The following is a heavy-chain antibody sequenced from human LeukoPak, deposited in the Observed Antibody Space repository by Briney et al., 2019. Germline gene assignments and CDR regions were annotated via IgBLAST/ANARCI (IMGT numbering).Heavy chain of an antibody. D-gene: IGHD2-15*01. Sequence: SETLSLTCAVYGGSFSGYYWSWIRQPPGKGLEWIGEINHSGSTNYNPSLKSRVTISVDTSKNQFSLKLSSVTAADTAVYYCARGYCSGGRCYFGRRANWFDPWGQGTLVTVSS. CDR1: GGSFSGYY. CDR2: INHSGST. J-gene: IGHJ5*02. V-gene: IGHV4-34*01. CDR3: ARGYCSGGRCYFGRRANWFDP.